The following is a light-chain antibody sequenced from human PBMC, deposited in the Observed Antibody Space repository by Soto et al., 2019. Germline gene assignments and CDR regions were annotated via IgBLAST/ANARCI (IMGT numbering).Light chain of an antibody. V-gene: IGKV1-5*03. CDR1: QSISTW. CDR3: QQSHKTPWT. CDR2: KAS. J-gene: IGKJ1*01. Sequence: DIQMTQSPSTLSASVGDRVTITCRASQSISTWLAWYQQEPGKAPKLLIHKASSLQSGVPSRFSGSGSGTDFTLTISSLHPDDFATYFCQQSHKTPWTFGQGTRVE.